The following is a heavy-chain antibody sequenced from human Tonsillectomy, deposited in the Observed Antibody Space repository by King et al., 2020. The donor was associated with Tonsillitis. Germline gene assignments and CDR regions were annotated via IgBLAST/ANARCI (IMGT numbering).Heavy chain of an antibody. CDR3: VRLAISSWSFYWYFDL. V-gene: IGHV3-7*01. CDR2: IKGDGSEK. Sequence: VQLVESGGGLVQPGGSLRLSCAASGFTFSRNWMSWVRQAPGKGLEWVANIKGDGSEKSYADSVKVRFSISRDNAKNSLYLQMNTLRAEDTAVYYCVRLAISSWSFYWYFDLWGRGTLVTVSS. D-gene: IGHD6-13*01. CDR1: GFTFSRNW. J-gene: IGHJ2*01.